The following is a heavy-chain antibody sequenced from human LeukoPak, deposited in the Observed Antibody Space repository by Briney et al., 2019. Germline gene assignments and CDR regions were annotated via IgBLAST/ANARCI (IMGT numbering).Heavy chain of an antibody. CDR2: INHSGST. J-gene: IGHJ4*02. CDR3: ARDSYCSGGSCYYSSGIDY. Sequence: SETLSLTCAVYGGSFSGYYWSWIRQPPGKGLEWIGEINHSGSTNYNPSLKSRVTISVDTSKNQFSLKLSSVTAADTAVYYCARDSYCSGGSCYYSSGIDYWGQGTLVTVSS. V-gene: IGHV4-34*01. D-gene: IGHD2-15*01. CDR1: GGSFSGYY.